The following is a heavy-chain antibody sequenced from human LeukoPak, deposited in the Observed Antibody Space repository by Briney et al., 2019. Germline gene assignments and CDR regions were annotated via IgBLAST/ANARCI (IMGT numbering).Heavy chain of an antibody. J-gene: IGHJ6*02. V-gene: IGHV1-69*01. Sequence: SVKVSCKASGGTFSSYAISWVRQAPGQGLEWMGGINPIFGTANYAQKFQGRVTITADESTSTAYMELSSLRSEDTAVYYCARLEVTGDYEDSYYYYGMDVWGQGTTVTVSS. CDR3: ARLEVTGDYEDSYYYYGMDV. CDR2: INPIFGTA. CDR1: GGTFSSYA. D-gene: IGHD4-17*01.